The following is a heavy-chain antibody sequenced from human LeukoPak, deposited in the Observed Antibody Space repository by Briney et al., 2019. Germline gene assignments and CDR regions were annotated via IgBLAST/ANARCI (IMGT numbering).Heavy chain of an antibody. V-gene: IGHV4-34*01. CDR1: GGSFSAFH. Sequence: SETLSLTCAVYGGSFSAFHWNWIRQSPAKGLEWLGEMKQSGTPRYNPSLQSRVTVSVDKSKNQFSLNVRSVTAADTAVYYCASRPFLYGFRTYFDNWAQGTLVTVSS. D-gene: IGHD3-10*01. CDR2: MKQSGTP. CDR3: ASRPFLYGFRTYFDN. J-gene: IGHJ4*02.